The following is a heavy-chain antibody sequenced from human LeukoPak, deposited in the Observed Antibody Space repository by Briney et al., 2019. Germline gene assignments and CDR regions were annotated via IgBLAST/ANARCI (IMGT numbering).Heavy chain of an antibody. CDR3: AKAYYYDSSGYYDY. J-gene: IGHJ4*02. D-gene: IGHD3-22*01. CDR1: GFTFDDYA. Sequence: PGRSLRLSCAASGFTFDDYAMHWVRQAPGKGLEWVSGISWNSGSMGYADSVKGRFTISRDNAKNSLYLQMNSLRAEDTALYYCAKAYYYDSSGYYDYWGQGTLVTVSS. V-gene: IGHV3-9*01. CDR2: ISWNSGSM.